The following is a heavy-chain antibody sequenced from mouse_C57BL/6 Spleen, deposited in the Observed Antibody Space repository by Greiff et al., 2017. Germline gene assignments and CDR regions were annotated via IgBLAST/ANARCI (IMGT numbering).Heavy chain of an antibody. V-gene: IGHV1-82*01. D-gene: IGHD2-10*02. CDR1: GYAFSSSW. CDR2: SYPGDGDT. CDR3: ARGVWFDY. Sequence: VQVVESGPEMVKPGASVKISCKASGYAFSSSWMNWVKQRPGTGFEWIGRSYPGDGDTNYNGKFKGKATLTAAKSSSTAYMQLSSLTSEDSAVYFCARGVWFDYWGQGTTLTVSS. J-gene: IGHJ2*01.